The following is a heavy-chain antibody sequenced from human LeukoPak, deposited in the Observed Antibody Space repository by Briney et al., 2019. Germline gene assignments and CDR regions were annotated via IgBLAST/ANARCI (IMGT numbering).Heavy chain of an antibody. J-gene: IGHJ4*02. Sequence: SETLSLTCTVSGDSISSYYWSWIRQPAGKGLEWIGRIYTSGSTNYNPSLKSRVTMSVDTSKNQFSLKLSSVTAADTAVYYCARGAGGVVVAATIYFDYWGQGTLVTVSS. CDR1: GDSISSYY. D-gene: IGHD2-15*01. CDR2: IYTSGST. CDR3: ARGAGGVVVAATIYFDY. V-gene: IGHV4-4*07.